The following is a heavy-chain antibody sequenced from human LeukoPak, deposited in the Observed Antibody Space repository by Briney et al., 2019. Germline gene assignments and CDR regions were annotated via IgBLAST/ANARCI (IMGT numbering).Heavy chain of an antibody. J-gene: IGHJ6*03. CDR2: IHYSGST. CDR1: GNSISSYY. CDR3: ARRPHTAMVFYYYYYYMDV. D-gene: IGHD5-18*01. Sequence: SETLSLTCSVSGNSISSYYWGWMRQPPGKGLEWIGYIHYSGSTNYNPSLKSRVTISVDTSKNQFSLKLSSVTAADTAVYYCARRPHTAMVFYYYYYYMDVWGKGTTVTVSS. V-gene: IGHV4-59*12.